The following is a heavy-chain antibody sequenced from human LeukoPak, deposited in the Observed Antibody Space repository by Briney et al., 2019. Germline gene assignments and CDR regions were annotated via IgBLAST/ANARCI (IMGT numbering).Heavy chain of an antibody. CDR1: GGSFSGYY. Sequence: PSETLSLTCAVYGGSFSGYYWSWIRQPPGKGLEWIGEINHSGSTNYNPSLKSRVTISVDTSKNQFSLKLSSVTAADTAVYYCARGRRGRLTDYWGQGTLVTVSS. CDR2: INHSGST. V-gene: IGHV4-34*01. J-gene: IGHJ4*02. CDR3: ARGRRGRLTDY. D-gene: IGHD5-12*01.